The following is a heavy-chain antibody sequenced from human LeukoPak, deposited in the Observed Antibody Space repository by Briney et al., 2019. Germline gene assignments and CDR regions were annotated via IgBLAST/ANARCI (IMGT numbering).Heavy chain of an antibody. CDR3: ARLPERSDLLPSYANSFDW. D-gene: IGHD3-9*01. J-gene: IGHJ4*02. Sequence: SETLSLTCAAYGGSFTGYYCSWIRQPPGKGLEWIGEINHSGSTNYNPSLKSRVTISVDTSKNQFSLKLSSVTAADTAVFFCARLPERSDLLPSYANSFDWWGQGTLVTVSS. CDR2: INHSGST. V-gene: IGHV4-34*01. CDR1: GGSFTGYY.